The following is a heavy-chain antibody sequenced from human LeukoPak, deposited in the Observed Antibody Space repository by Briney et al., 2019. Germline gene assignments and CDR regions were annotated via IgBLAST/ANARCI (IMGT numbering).Heavy chain of an antibody. V-gene: IGHV3-30*03. D-gene: IGHD4-11*01. Sequence: GGSLRLSCAASGFTFSSYSMNWVRQAPGKGLEWVAVISYDGSNKYYADSVKGRFTISRDNSKNTLYLQMNSLRAEDTAVYYCAREGVTTVKDAFDIWGQGTMVTVSS. CDR2: ISYDGSNK. J-gene: IGHJ3*02. CDR3: AREGVTTVKDAFDI. CDR1: GFTFSSYS.